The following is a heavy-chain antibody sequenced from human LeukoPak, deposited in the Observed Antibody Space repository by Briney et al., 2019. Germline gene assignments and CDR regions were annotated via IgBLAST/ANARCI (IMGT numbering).Heavy chain of an antibody. CDR3: ARDLGGDYIGFWFDP. V-gene: IGHV4-61*08. Sequence: SETLSLTCTVSGGSISSGGYYWSWIRQHPGKGLEWIGYIYYSGSTNYNPSLKSRVTISVDTSKNQFSLKLSSVTAADTAVYYCARDLGGDYIGFWFDPWGQGTLVTVSS. CDR1: GGSISSGGYY. D-gene: IGHD3-16*01. CDR2: IYYSGST. J-gene: IGHJ5*02.